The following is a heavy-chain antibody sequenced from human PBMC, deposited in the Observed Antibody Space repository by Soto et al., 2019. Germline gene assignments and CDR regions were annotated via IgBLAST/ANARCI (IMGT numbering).Heavy chain of an antibody. CDR3: ARDGGYSGYDAHPDWYDP. D-gene: IGHD5-12*01. CDR1: GYTSSNYD. Sequence: GASVKVSCKTSGYTSSNYDVSWVRQAPGQGLEWMVWINPNSGGTNYAQKFQGWVTMTRDTSISTAYMELSRLRSDDTAVYYCARDGGYSGYDAHPDWYDPWSRGTLVTVSS. V-gene: IGHV1-2*04. CDR2: INPNSGGT. J-gene: IGHJ5*02.